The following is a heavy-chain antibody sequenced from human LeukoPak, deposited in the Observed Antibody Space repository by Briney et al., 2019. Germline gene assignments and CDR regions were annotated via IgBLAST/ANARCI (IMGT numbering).Heavy chain of an antibody. CDR3: AKRPYYYGSGTDGWFDP. V-gene: IGHV3-23*01. J-gene: IGHJ5*02. CDR2: ISGSGGST. CDR1: GFTFSSYA. Sequence: GGSLRLSCAASGFTFSSYAMSWVRQAPGKGLEWVSAISGSGGSTYYADSVKGRFTISRDNSKNTLYLQMNSLGAEDTAVYYCAKRPYYYGSGTDGWFDPWGQGTLVTVSS. D-gene: IGHD3-10*01.